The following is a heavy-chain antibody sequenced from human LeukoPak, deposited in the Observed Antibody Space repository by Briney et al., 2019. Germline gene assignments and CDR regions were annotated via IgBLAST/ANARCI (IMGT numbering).Heavy chain of an antibody. CDR1: GFTFSSCS. CDR3: ARETGYSSSWGEDY. D-gene: IGHD6-13*01. J-gene: IGHJ4*02. Sequence: GGSLRLSCAASGFTFSSCSMNWVRQAPGKGLEWVSPISSSSSYIYYADSVKGRFTISRDNAKNSLYLQMNSLRAEDTAVYYCARETGYSSSWGEDYWGQGTLVTVSS. CDR2: ISSSSSYI. V-gene: IGHV3-21*01.